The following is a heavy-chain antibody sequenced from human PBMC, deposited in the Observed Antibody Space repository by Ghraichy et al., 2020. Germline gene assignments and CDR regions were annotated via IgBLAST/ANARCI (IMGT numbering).Heavy chain of an antibody. D-gene: IGHD4/OR15-4a*01. V-gene: IGHV4-61*02. CDR3: AREPTMVTVWYGMDV. CDR1: GGSISSGSYY. Sequence: SETLSLTCTVSGGSISSGSYYWSWIRQPAGKGLEWIWRIYTSGSTNYNPSLKSRVTISVDTSKNQFSLKLSSVTAADTAVYYCAREPTMVTVWYGMDVWGQGTTVTVSS. J-gene: IGHJ6*02. CDR2: IYTSGST.